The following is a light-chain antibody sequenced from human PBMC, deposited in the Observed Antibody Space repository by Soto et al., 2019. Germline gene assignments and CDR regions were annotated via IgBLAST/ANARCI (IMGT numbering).Light chain of an antibody. CDR3: QQYGSSPQT. CDR2: DAS. J-gene: IGKJ1*01. Sequence: EVVLTQSPATLSLSPGDRATLSCRASQSVSHALAWYQQKPGQAPRLLIHDASSRATGIPARFSGSGSETDFTLTISRLEPEDFAVYYCQQYGSSPQTFGQGTKVEIK. V-gene: IGKV3-20*01. CDR1: QSVSHA.